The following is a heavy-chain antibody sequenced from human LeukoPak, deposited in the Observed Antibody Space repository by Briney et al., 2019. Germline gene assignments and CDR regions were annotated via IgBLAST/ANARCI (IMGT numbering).Heavy chain of an antibody. CDR3: AKTPLIWGFAYWYFDL. V-gene: IGHV3-23*01. CDR2: ISGSGGGT. D-gene: IGHD3-16*01. Sequence: GGSLRLSCAASGFTFSSYAMSWVRQAPGKGLEWVSAISGSGGGTYYADSVKGRFTISRDNSKNTLYLQMNSLRAEDTAVYYCAKTPLIWGFAYWYFDLWGRGTLVTVSS. J-gene: IGHJ2*01. CDR1: GFTFSSYA.